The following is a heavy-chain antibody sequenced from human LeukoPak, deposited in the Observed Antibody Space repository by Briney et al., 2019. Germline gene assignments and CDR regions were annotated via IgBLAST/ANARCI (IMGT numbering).Heavy chain of an antibody. D-gene: IGHD4-17*01. Sequence: PGGSLRPSCAASGFTFSSYAMSWVRQAPGKGLEWVSAISGSGGSTYYADSVKGRFTISRDNSKNTLYLQMNSLRAEDTAVYYCAKSRNPTVTRLGYYYGMDVWGKGTTVTVSS. CDR2: ISGSGGST. CDR3: AKSRNPTVTRLGYYYGMDV. CDR1: GFTFSSYA. J-gene: IGHJ6*04. V-gene: IGHV3-23*01.